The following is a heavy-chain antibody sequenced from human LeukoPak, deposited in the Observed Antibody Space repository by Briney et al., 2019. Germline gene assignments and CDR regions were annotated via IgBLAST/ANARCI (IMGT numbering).Heavy chain of an antibody. CDR1: GYTFTSYY. D-gene: IGHD6-6*01. J-gene: IGHJ4*02. CDR2: INPSGGST. CDR3: ARVGRIAARTAKGRFDY. Sequence: ASVKVSCKASGYTFTSYYMHWVRQAPGQGLEWMGIINPSGGSTSYAQKFQGRVTMTRDTSTSTVYMELSSLRSEDTAVYYCARVGRIAARTAKGRFDYWGQGTLVTVSS. V-gene: IGHV1-46*01.